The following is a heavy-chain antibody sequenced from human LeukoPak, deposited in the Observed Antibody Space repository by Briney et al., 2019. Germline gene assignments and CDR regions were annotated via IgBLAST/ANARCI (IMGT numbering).Heavy chain of an antibody. CDR3: ARAPGVLNAMDV. CDR2: MGSDGSTT. J-gene: IGHJ6*02. Sequence: SGGSLRLSCAASGFTFSYSWIHWVRQVPGKGLVWVARMGSDGSTTNYADSVQSRFAMSSDNAKNTFYLHMNSLRVDDTAIYYCARAPGVLNAMDVWGQGTTVTVSS. CDR1: GFTFSYSW. D-gene: IGHD3-3*01. V-gene: IGHV3-74*01.